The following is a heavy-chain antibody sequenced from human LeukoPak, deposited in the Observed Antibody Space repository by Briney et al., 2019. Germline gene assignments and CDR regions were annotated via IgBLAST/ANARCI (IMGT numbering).Heavy chain of an antibody. D-gene: IGHD1-26*01. CDR3: ARVGAAYQDSNY. CDR2: LTPNSGGT. V-gene: IGHV1-2*02. Sequence: ASVKVSCKTSGYTFTAFFIHWVRQAPGQGLEWMGWLTPNSGGTNYAQKFQGRVTMTRDTSISTAYMELSRLRSDDTAVYFCARVGAAYQDSNYWGQGTLVNVSS. J-gene: IGHJ4*02. CDR1: GYTFTAFF.